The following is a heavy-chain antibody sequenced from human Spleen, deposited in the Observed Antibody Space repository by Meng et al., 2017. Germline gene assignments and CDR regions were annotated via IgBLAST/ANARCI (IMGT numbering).Heavy chain of an antibody. CDR1: GGSFSDYY. Sequence: QEQLEQWGAGLLEPAETLARTCVVSGGSFSDYYWSWIRQPPGKGLEWIGEINHSGSTNYNPSLESRATISVDTSQNNLSLKLSSVTAADSAVYYCARGPTTMAHDFDYWGQGTLVTVSS. CDR3: ARGPTTMAHDFDY. V-gene: IGHV4-34*01. J-gene: IGHJ4*02. CDR2: INHSGST. D-gene: IGHD4-11*01.